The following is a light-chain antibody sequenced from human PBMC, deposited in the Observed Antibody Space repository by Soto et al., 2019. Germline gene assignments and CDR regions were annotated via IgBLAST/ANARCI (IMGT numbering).Light chain of an antibody. CDR1: TGAVTSGHY. Sequence: QAVVTQEPSLTVSPGGTVTLTCGSSTGAVTSGHYPYWFQQKPGQAPRTLIYDTSNKHSWTPARFSGSLLGGKAALTLSGAQPEDEAEYYCLLSYIGARYWVFGGGTKVTVL. CDR2: DTS. V-gene: IGLV7-46*01. J-gene: IGLJ3*02. CDR3: LLSYIGARYWV.